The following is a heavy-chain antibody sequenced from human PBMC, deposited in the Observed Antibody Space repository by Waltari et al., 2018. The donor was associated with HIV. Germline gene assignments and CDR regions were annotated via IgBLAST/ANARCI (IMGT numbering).Heavy chain of an antibody. D-gene: IGHD3-10*01. V-gene: IGHV3-74*01. CDR1: GFTFSNFW. J-gene: IGHJ2*01. Sequence: EVQLVESGGGLVQPGGSLRLSCAVSGFTFSNFWMHWVRQAPGKGLVWVSRLNGDGSTTHYADSVKGRFPISRDNARNALYLQMNTLRAEDTAVYYCARRHTTEGVLDLWGRGTLVTVSS. CDR3: ARRHTTEGVLDL. CDR2: LNGDGSTT.